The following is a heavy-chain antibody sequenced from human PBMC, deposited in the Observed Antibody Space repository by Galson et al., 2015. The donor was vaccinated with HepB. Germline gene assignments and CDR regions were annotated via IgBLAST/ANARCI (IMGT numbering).Heavy chain of an antibody. J-gene: IGHJ6*02. CDR1: GYKFTSYY. V-gene: IGHV1-46*01. Sequence: SVKVSCKASGYKFTSYYMHWVRQAPGQGLEWMGIINPSGGSTDYAQKFRGRLTMTRDTSTSTVFMELSSLTSEDTAMYYCARQLIAVASYGMDVWGQGTTVTVSS. D-gene: IGHD6-19*01. CDR3: ARQLIAVASYGMDV. CDR2: INPSGGST.